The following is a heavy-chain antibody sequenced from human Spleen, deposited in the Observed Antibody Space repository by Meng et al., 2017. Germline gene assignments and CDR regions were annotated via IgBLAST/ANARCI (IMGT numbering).Heavy chain of an antibody. CDR1: GYTFTSYA. CDR3: ATRGNPYLNC. Sequence: QVQLVQSGSELKKPGASVKVSCKAAGYTFTSYAMNWVRQAPGQGLEWMGWINVYNGKTDYALKFQDRVTMTTDTFTNTAYMELRSLRSDDTAVYYCATRGNPYLNCWGQGTLVTVSS. J-gene: IGHJ4*02. CDR2: INVYNGKT. V-gene: IGHV1-18*01.